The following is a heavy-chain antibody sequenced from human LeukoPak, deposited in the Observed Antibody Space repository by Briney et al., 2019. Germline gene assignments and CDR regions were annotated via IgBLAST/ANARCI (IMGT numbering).Heavy chain of an antibody. CDR2: ISGSGGST. V-gene: IGHV3-23*01. J-gene: IGHJ5*02. Sequence: PGGSLRLSCAASGFTFSSYAMSWVRQAPGKGLKWVSAISGSGGSTYYADSVKGRFTISRDNSKNTLYLQMNSLRAEDTAVYYCAKYCSSTSCYNYANWFDPWGQGTLVTVSS. CDR1: GFTFSSYA. D-gene: IGHD2-2*02. CDR3: AKYCSSTSCYNYANWFDP.